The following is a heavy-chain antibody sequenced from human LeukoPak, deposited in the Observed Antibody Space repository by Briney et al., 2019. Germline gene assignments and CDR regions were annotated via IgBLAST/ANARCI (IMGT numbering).Heavy chain of an antibody. J-gene: IGHJ4*02. CDR1: GFTFSSYA. CDR3: ASEGGSAAQDY. Sequence: GGSLRLSCAASGFTFSSYAMNWVRQAPGKGLEWVSTVSGSGASTYYANSVKGRLTISRDNSKNTLYLQMNSLRAEDTAIYYCASEGGSAAQDYWGQGTLVSVSS. CDR2: VSGSGAST. D-gene: IGHD6-25*01. V-gene: IGHV3-23*01.